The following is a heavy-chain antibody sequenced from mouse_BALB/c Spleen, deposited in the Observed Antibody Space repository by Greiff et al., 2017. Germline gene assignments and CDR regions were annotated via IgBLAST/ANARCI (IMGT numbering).Heavy chain of an antibody. Sequence: EVQLQQTGPELVKPGASVKISCKASGYSFTDYIMLWVKQSHGKSLEWIGNINPYYGSTSYNLKFKGKATLTVDKSSSTAYMQLNSLTSEDSAVYYCAREGFPYYFDYWGQGTTLTVSS. V-gene: IGHV1-39*01. CDR2: INPYYGST. J-gene: IGHJ2*01. CDR1: GYSFTDYI. CDR3: AREGFPYYFDY.